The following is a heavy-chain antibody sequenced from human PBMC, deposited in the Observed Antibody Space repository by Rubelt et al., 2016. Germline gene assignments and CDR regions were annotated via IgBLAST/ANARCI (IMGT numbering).Heavy chain of an antibody. CDR3: ARVGLGLYGMDV. D-gene: IGHD3-16*01. CDR1: GFTFSSYS. V-gene: IGHV3-48*04. CDR2: ITSSSSTI. J-gene: IGHJ6*02. Sequence: QLVESGGGLVQPGGSLRLSCAASGFTFSSYSMNWVRQAPGKGLEWVSYITSSSSTIFYAESVKGRFTISRDNAKNSLYLQMSSLRAEDTAVYYCARVGLGLYGMDVWGQGTTVTVSS.